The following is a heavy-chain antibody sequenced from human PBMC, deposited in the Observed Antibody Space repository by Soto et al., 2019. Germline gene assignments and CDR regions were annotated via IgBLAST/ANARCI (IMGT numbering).Heavy chain of an antibody. CDR2: ISSSSSYI. D-gene: IGHD3-10*01. J-gene: IGHJ6*02. CDR1: GFTFSSYS. V-gene: IGHV3-21*01. CDR3: ARASIDYYYGSGSPYYYYGMDV. Sequence: GVLRLSCAASGFTFSSYSMNWVRQAPGKGLEWVSSISSSSSYIYYADSVKGRFTISRDNAKNSLYLQMNSLRAEDTAVYYCARASIDYYYGSGSPYYYYGMDVWGQGTTVTVSS.